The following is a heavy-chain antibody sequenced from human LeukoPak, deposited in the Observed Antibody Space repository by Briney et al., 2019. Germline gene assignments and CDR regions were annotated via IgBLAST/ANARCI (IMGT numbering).Heavy chain of an antibody. V-gene: IGHV3-48*04. CDR1: GFTFSSYA. D-gene: IGHD6-25*01. Sequence: GGSLRLSCAASGFTFSSYAMSWVRQAPGKGLEWVSYISSSGSTIYYADSVKGRFTISRDNAKNSLYLQMNSLRAEDTAVYYCARLKRQAFDYWGQGTLVTVSS. CDR2: ISSSGSTI. CDR3: ARLKRQAFDY. J-gene: IGHJ4*02.